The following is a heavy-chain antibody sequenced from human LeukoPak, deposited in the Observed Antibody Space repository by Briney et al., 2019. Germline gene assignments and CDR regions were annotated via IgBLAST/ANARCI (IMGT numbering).Heavy chain of an antibody. J-gene: IGHJ4*02. Sequence: GGSLRLSCAASGFPFSSYVMSWVRQAPGKGLEWVSAISGSGGSTYYADSVKGRFTISRDNSKNTLYLQMNSLRAEDTAVYYCAKLSPDRGYYDSSGYYYWGQGTLVTVSS. D-gene: IGHD3-22*01. V-gene: IGHV3-23*01. CDR1: GFPFSSYV. CDR2: ISGSGGST. CDR3: AKLSPDRGYYDSSGYYY.